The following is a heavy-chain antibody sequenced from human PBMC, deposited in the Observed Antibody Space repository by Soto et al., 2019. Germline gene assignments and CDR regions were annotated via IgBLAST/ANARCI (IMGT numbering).Heavy chain of an antibody. Sequence: QVQLVESGGGVVQPGRSLRLSCAASGFTFSSYGMHWVRQAPGKGLEWVAVISYDGSNKYYADSVKGRFTISRDNSKNSLYLQMNSLRAGDTAVYYCGGHGAGGGDFDYWGQGTLVTVSS. CDR2: ISYDGSNK. CDR3: GGHGAGGGDFDY. CDR1: GFTFSSYG. D-gene: IGHD1-26*01. V-gene: IGHV3-30*03. J-gene: IGHJ4*02.